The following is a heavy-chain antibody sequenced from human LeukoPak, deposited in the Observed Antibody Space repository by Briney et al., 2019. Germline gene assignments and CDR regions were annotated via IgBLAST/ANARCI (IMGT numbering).Heavy chain of an antibody. CDR1: GFTVSSNY. Sequence: GGSLGLSCAASGFTVSSNYMSWVRQAPGKGLEWVSVIYSGGSTYYADSVKGRFTISRDNSKNTLYLQMNSLRAEDTAVYYCARAGRIAVAGYYYYGMDVWGKGTTVTVSS. CDR2: IYSGGST. CDR3: ARAGRIAVAGYYYYGMDV. V-gene: IGHV3-53*01. J-gene: IGHJ6*04. D-gene: IGHD6-19*01.